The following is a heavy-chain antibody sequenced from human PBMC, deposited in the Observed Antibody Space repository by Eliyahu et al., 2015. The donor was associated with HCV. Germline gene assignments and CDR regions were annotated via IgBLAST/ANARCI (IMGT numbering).Heavy chain of an antibody. V-gene: IGHV5-51*01. J-gene: IGHJ3*02. CDR3: ARQNNVPYSSSHNAFDI. D-gene: IGHD6-13*01. CDR1: GYSFTSYW. Sequence: EVQLVQSGAEVKKPGESLKISCKDSGYSFTSYWIAWVRQXPGKGLEWMGIIYPGDSDTRYSPSFQGQVTISADKSISTAYLQWSSLKASDTAMYYCARQNNVPYSSSHNAFDIWGQGTMVTVSS. CDR2: IYPGDSDT.